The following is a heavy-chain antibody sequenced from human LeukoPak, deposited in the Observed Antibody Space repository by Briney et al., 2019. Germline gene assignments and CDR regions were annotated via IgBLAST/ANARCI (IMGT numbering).Heavy chain of an antibody. CDR1: GGTFSSYT. CDR3: AREGSVAGSSSPIGYYFDY. D-gene: IGHD6-19*01. V-gene: IGHV1-46*01. J-gene: IGHJ4*02. Sequence: ASVKVSCKASGGTFSSYTISWVRQAPGQGLEWMGIINPSGGGTSYAQKFQGRVTMTRDTSTSTVYMELSSLRSEDTAVYYCAREGSVAGSSSPIGYYFDYWGQGALVTVSS. CDR2: INPSGGGT.